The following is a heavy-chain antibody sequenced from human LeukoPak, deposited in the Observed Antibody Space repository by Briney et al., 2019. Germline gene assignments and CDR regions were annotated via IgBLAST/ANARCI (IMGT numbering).Heavy chain of an antibody. CDR3: ARLGGTFDI. CDR2: IFYSGGS. CDR1: GXSISSYY. V-gene: IGHV4-59*08. D-gene: IGHD4-23*01. Sequence: SETLSLTWTVSGXSISSYYWTWIRQPPGKGLEWIGYIFYSGGSNYNPSLKSRVTISVDTSKNHFSLKLSSVTAADTAVYYCARLGGTFDIWGQGTMVTVSS. J-gene: IGHJ3*02.